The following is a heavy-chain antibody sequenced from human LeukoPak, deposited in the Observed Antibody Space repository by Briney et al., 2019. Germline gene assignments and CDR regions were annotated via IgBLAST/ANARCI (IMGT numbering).Heavy chain of an antibody. D-gene: IGHD3-22*01. Sequence: SETLSLACAVYGGSFSGYYWSWIRQPPGKGLEWIGEINHSGSTNYNPSLKSRVTISVDTSKNQFSLKLSSVTAADTAVYYCARGWGDYYDSSGYYHSLNFDYWGQGTLVTVSS. CDR1: GGSFSGYY. J-gene: IGHJ4*02. CDR2: INHSGST. V-gene: IGHV4-34*01. CDR3: ARGWGDYYDSSGYYHSLNFDY.